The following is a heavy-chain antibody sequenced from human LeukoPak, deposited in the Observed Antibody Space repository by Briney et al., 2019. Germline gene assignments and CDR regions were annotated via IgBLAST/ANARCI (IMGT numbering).Heavy chain of an antibody. CDR1: GGSISSYY. CDR2: IYYSGST. CDR3: ARDHGVWGTLHDSFDF. Sequence: SETLSLTCTVSGGSISSYYWSWVRQPPGKGLEWIGYIYYSGSTNYNPSLKSRVTISVDTSKNQFSLKLSSVTAADTAMYYCARDHGVWGTLHDSFDFWGQGTLVTVSS. J-gene: IGHJ4*02. D-gene: IGHD3-16*01. V-gene: IGHV4-59*01.